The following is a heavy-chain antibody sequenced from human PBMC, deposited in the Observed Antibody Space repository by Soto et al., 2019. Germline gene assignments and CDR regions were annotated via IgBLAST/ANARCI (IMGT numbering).Heavy chain of an antibody. V-gene: IGHV3-21*01. Sequence: GGSLRLSCAASGFTFSSYSMNWVRQAPGKGLEWVSSISSSSSYIYYADSVKGRFTISRDNAKNSLYLQMNSLRAEDTAVYYCARDWNEPYYFDYWGQGTLVTVSS. CDR2: ISSSSSYI. J-gene: IGHJ4*02. D-gene: IGHD1-1*01. CDR1: GFTFSSYS. CDR3: ARDWNEPYYFDY.